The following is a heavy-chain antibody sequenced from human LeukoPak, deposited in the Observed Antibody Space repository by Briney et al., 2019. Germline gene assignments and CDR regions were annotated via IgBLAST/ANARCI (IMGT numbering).Heavy chain of an antibody. CDR2: ISYTGST. J-gene: IGHJ4*02. CDR3: ARQTGSGLFTLP. D-gene: IGHD3-10*01. CDR1: GGSISRYY. Sequence: SETLSLTCTVSGGSISRYYWSWIRQPPGKGLEWIGYISYTGSTTYNSSLKSRVTISLDTSQNQFSLKLASVTPADTAVYYCARQTGSGLFTLPGGQGTLVTVSS. V-gene: IGHV4-59*08.